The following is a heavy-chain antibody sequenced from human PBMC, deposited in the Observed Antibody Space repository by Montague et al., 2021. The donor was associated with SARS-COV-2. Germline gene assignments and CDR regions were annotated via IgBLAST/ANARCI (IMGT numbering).Heavy chain of an antibody. Sequence: SETLSLTCTVSGASVRTYYWCWIRQSAGQELEWMGRLYTSGSTYYNPSFKSRVPMSLDTSKNLFSLTLRSMTAADTAVYYCSRDGADYSCAYYHEMDVWGQGTAVTVSS. D-gene: IGHD5-12*01. CDR1: GASVRTYY. J-gene: IGHJ6*02. CDR3: SRDGADYSCAYYHEMDV. CDR2: LYTSGST. V-gene: IGHV4-4*07.